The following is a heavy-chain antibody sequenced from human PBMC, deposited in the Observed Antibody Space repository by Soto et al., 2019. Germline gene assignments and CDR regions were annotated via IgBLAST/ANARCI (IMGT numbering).Heavy chain of an antibody. CDR2: ISYDGSNK. D-gene: IGHD3-22*01. CDR1: GFTFSSYG. V-gene: IGHV3-30*18. CDR3: AKDLVVVIPDYYYGMDV. Sequence: QVQLVESGGGVVQPGRSLRLSCAASGFTFSSYGMHWVRQAPGKGLEWVAVISYDGSNKYYADSVKGRFTISRDNSKNTLYLQMNSLRAEDTAVYYCAKDLVVVIPDYYYGMDVWGQGTTVTVSS. J-gene: IGHJ6*02.